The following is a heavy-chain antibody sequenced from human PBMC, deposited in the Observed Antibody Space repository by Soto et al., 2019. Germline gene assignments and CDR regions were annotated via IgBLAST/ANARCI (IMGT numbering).Heavy chain of an antibody. J-gene: IGHJ4*02. CDR2: ISAYNANA. CDR3: ARENSYFDY. CDR1: GYTFRNFG. V-gene: IGHV1-18*01. Sequence: QIQLLQSGAEVKKPGASVKVTCKASGYTFRNFGISWVRQAPGQGLEWMGGISAYNANANSAQKFQGRLTMTADTSTSPAYMELRSLRSDDTAVYYCARENSYFDYWGQGTLVTVSS.